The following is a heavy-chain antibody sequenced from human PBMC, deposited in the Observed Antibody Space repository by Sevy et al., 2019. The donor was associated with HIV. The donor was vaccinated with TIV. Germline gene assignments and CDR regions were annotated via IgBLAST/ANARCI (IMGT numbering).Heavy chain of an antibody. D-gene: IGHD2-2*01. V-gene: IGHV3-21*01. Sequence: GGSLRLSCAASGFTFSSYSMNWVRQAPGKGLEWVSSISGLSNYIYYADSVKGRFTISRDNAKNSLYLQMNSLRPEDTAVYYCARDRCTITSCHEGNWFDPSGQGTLVTVSS. CDR3: ARDRCTITSCHEGNWFDP. CDR2: ISGLSNYI. J-gene: IGHJ5*02. CDR1: GFTFSSYS.